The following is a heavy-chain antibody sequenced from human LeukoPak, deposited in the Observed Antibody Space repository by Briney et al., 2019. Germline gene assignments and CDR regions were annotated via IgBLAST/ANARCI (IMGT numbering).Heavy chain of an antibody. CDR2: ISSSGSTI. CDR1: GFTFSSYE. Sequence: SGGSLRLSCAASGFTFSSYEINWVRQAPGKGLEWVSYISSSGSTIKYADSVKGRFTISRGNAKNSLYLQMNSLRAEDTAVYYCAKGLERESRLDSWGQGTLVTVSS. V-gene: IGHV3-48*03. CDR3: AKGLERESRLDS. D-gene: IGHD3/OR15-3a*01. J-gene: IGHJ4*02.